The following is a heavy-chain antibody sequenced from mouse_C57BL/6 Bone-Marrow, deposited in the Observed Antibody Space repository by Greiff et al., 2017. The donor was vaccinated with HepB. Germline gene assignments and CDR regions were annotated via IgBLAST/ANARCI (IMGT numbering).Heavy chain of an antibody. Sequence: QVQLQQPGAELVKPGASVKLSCKASGYTFTSYWMQWVKQRPGQGLEWIGEIDPSDSYTNYNQKFKGKATLTVDTSSSTAYMQLSSLTSEGSAVYYSARGYYGRAYWGQGTLVTVSA. D-gene: IGHD1-1*01. CDR3: ARGYYGRAY. V-gene: IGHV1-50*01. CDR1: GYTFTSYW. CDR2: IDPSDSYT. J-gene: IGHJ3*01.